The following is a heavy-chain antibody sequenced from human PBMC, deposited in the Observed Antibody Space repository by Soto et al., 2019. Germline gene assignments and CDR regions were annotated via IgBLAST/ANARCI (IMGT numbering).Heavy chain of an antibody. CDR3: VKDESINWYSGHFRH. J-gene: IGHJ1*01. V-gene: IGHV3-9*01. CDR1: GFTFDDYA. CDR2: INWNSGSI. Sequence: EVQLVESGGGLVQPGRSLRLSCAASGFTFDDYAMHWVRQVPGKGLEWVSGINWNSGSIGYGDSVKGRFAISRDNAKNSLDLQMNSLSAEDTAFYYCVKDESINWYSGHFRHWGQGTLVTVSS. D-gene: IGHD6-13*01.